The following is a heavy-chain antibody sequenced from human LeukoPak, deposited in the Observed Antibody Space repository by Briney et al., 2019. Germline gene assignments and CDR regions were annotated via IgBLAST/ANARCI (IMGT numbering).Heavy chain of an antibody. CDR2: INPNSGGT. J-gene: IGHJ3*02. CDR1: GYTFTGYY. CDR3: ARELYYGSGSSLNAFDI. D-gene: IGHD3-10*01. Sequence: ASVKVSCKASGYTFTGYYMHWVRQAPGQGLEWMGWINPNSGGTNYAQKFQGRVTMTRDTSISTAYMELSRLRSDDTAVYYCARELYYGSGSSLNAFDIWGQGTMVTVSS. V-gene: IGHV1-2*02.